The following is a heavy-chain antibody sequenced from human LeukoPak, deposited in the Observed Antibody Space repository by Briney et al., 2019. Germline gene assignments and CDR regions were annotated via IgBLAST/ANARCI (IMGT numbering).Heavy chain of an antibody. CDR3: AKHSGEVIVGATVNA. J-gene: IGHJ4*02. V-gene: IGHV3-53*01. CDR1: GFTVSSNY. Sequence: GGSLRLSCAAPGFTVSSNYMSWVRQAPGKGLEWVSVIYSGGSTYYADSVKGRFTSSRDNSKNTLFLQMNSLRAEDTAVYYCAKHSGEVIVGATVNAWGQGTLVTVSS. CDR2: IYSGGST. D-gene: IGHD1-26*01.